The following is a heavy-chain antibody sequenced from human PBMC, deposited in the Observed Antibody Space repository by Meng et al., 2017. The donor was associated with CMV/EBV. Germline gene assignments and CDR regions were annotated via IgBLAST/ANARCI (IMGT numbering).Heavy chain of an antibody. CDR3: ARDRVVVVPAAILENSYYYYGMDV. CDR1: GYTFTGYY. J-gene: IGHJ6*02. V-gene: IGHV1-2*02. D-gene: IGHD2-2*02. Sequence: ASVKVSCKASGYTFTGYYMHWVRQAPGQGLEWMGWINPNSGGTNYAQKFQGRVPMTRHTSISTAYMELSRLRSDDTAVYYCARDRVVVVPAAILENSYYYYGMDVWGQGTTVTVSS. CDR2: INPNSGGT.